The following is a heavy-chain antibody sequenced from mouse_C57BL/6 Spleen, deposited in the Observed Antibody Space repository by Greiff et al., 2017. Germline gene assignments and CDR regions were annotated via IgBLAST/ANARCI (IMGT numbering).Heavy chain of an antibody. CDR2: ILPGSGST. CDR3: ARRGDYYYGSSYVGFAY. Sequence: QVQLQQSGAELMKPGASVKLSCKATGYTFTGYWIEWVKQRPGHGLEWIGEILPGSGSTNYNEKFKGKATFPADTSSHTAYMQLSSLTTEDSAIYYCARRGDYYYGSSYVGFAYWGQGTLVTVSA. V-gene: IGHV1-9*01. CDR1: GYTFTGYW. J-gene: IGHJ3*01. D-gene: IGHD1-1*01.